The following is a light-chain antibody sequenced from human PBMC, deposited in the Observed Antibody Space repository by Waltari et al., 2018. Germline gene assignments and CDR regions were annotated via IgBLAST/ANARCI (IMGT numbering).Light chain of an antibody. J-gene: IGKJ1*01. CDR2: WAS. CDR1: QSVLHSSNNKNY. V-gene: IGKV4-1*01. Sequence: DIVMTQSPDSLAVSLGERATINCKSSQSVLHSSNNKNYLAWYQQKPGQPPKLLIYWASTRESGVPYRFSGSGSGTDFTLTISSLQAEDVAVYYCQQYYSTLSWTFGQGTKVEIK. CDR3: QQYYSTLSWT.